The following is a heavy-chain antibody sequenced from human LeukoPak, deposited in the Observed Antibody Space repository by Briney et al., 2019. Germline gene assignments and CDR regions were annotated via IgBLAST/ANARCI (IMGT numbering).Heavy chain of an antibody. D-gene: IGHD2-2*01. Sequence: SETLSLTCAVYGGSFSGYYWSWIRQPPGKGLEWIGEINHSGSTNYNPSLKSRVTISVDTSKNQFSLKLSSVTAADTAVYYCARGLNVPAAIYYFDYWGQGTLVTVSS. V-gene: IGHV4-34*01. J-gene: IGHJ4*02. CDR1: GGSFSGYY. CDR3: ARGLNVPAAIYYFDY. CDR2: INHSGST.